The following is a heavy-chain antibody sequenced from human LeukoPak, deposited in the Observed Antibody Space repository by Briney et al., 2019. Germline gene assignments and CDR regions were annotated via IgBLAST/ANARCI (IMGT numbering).Heavy chain of an antibody. CDR1: GGSISSSTFY. V-gene: IGHV4-39*07. CDR2: IYYSGST. Sequence: SETLSLTCTVSGGSISSSTFYWGWIRQPPGKGLEWIGTIYYSGSTFYNPSLKSRVTVSVDTSKNQFSLKLSSLTAADTAVYYCARENGRGVISPYFDYWGQGTLVTVSS. CDR3: ARENGRGVISPYFDY. J-gene: IGHJ4*02. D-gene: IGHD3-10*01.